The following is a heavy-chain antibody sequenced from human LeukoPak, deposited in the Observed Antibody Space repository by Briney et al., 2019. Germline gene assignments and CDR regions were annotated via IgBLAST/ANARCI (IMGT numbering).Heavy chain of an antibody. CDR1: GFTFSSYE. CDR3: ARGGDDYGDYGAGFDY. V-gene: IGHV3-48*03. D-gene: IGHD4-17*01. Sequence: PGGSLRLSCAASGFTFSSYEMNWVRQAPGKGLEWVSYISSSGSTIYYADSVKGRFTISRDNAKNSLYLQMNSLRVEDTAVYYCARGGDDYGDYGAGFDYWGQGTLVTVSS. CDR2: ISSSGSTI. J-gene: IGHJ4*02.